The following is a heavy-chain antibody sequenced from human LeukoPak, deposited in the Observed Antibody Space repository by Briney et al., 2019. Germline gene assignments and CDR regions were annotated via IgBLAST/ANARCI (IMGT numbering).Heavy chain of an antibody. CDR3: ARVSSTSCWFDP. Sequence: LEASVKVSCKASGYTFTGYYMHWVRQAPGQGLEWMGWINPNSGGTNYAQKFQGRVTMTRDTSISTAYMELSRLRSDDTAVYYCARVSSTSCWFDPWGQGTLVTVSS. D-gene: IGHD2-2*01. J-gene: IGHJ5*02. V-gene: IGHV1-2*03. CDR1: GYTFTGYY. CDR2: INPNSGGT.